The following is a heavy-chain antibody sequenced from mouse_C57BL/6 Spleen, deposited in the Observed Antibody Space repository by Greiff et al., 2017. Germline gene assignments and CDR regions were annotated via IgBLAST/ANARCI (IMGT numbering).Heavy chain of an antibody. V-gene: IGHV1-82*01. D-gene: IGHD1-1*01. CDR3: ERGFTTVVDY. Sequence: QVQLKQSGPELVKPGASVKISCKASGYAFSSSWMNWVKQRPGKGLEWIGRIYPGDGDTNYNGKFKGKATLTADKSSSTAYMQLSSLTSEDSAVYFCERGFTTVVDYWGQGTTLTVSS. CDR2: IYPGDGDT. J-gene: IGHJ2*01. CDR1: GYAFSSSW.